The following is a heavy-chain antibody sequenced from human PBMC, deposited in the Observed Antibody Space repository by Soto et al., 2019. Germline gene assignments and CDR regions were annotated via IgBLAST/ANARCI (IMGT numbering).Heavy chain of an antibody. Sequence: QVQRVESGGGVVQPGRSLRLSCAASGFTFSSYGMHWVRQAPGKGLEWVAVIWYDGSNKYYADSVKGRFTISRDNSKNTLYLQMNSLRAEDTAVYYCARVTYYYDSSGQAAFDIWGQGTMVTVSS. D-gene: IGHD3-22*01. J-gene: IGHJ3*02. V-gene: IGHV3-33*01. CDR3: ARVTYYYDSSGQAAFDI. CDR1: GFTFSSYG. CDR2: IWYDGSNK.